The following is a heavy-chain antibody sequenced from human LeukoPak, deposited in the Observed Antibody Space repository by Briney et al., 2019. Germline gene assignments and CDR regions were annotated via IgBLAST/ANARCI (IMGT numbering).Heavy chain of an antibody. CDR2: ISSSSSYI. Sequence: GGSLRLSCAASGFTFSSYNMNWVRQAPGKGLEWVSSISSSSSYIYYADSVRGRFTISRDNAKNSLYLQINSLRAEDTAVYYCAKDEDPGYYFDYWGQGTLVTVSS. V-gene: IGHV3-21*01. J-gene: IGHJ4*02. CDR3: AKDEDPGYYFDY. CDR1: GFTFSSYN.